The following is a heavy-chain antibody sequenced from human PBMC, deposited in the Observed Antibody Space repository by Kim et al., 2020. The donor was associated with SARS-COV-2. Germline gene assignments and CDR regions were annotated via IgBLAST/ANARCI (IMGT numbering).Heavy chain of an antibody. CDR3: AKFWYYYDSSGYYFDY. Sequence: GGSLRLSCAASGFTFSSYAMSWVRQAPGKGLEWVSAISGSGGSTYYADSVKGRFTISRDNSENTLYLQMNSLRAEDTAVYYCAKFWYYYDSSGYYFDYWGQGTLVTVSS. J-gene: IGHJ4*02. V-gene: IGHV3-23*01. D-gene: IGHD3-22*01. CDR2: ISGSGGST. CDR1: GFTFSSYA.